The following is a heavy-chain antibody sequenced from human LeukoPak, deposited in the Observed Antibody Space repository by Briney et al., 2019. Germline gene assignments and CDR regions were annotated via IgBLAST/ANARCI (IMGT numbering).Heavy chain of an antibody. V-gene: IGHV3-23*01. D-gene: IGHD7-27*01. Sequence: PGGSLRLSCAVSGFTFNSYAMSWVRQAPGKGLKWVSTITTGDGNTYYADSVKGRFTVSRDDSKNTLYLQMNSLRAEDTAVYYCAKDGGLWVSAHWGDSWGRGTLVTVSS. CDR2: ITTGDGNT. CDR3: AKDGGLWVSAHWGDS. J-gene: IGHJ4*02. CDR1: GFTFNSYA.